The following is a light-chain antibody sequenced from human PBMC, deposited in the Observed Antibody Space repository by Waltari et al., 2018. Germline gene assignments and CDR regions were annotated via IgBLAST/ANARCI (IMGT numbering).Light chain of an antibody. CDR2: GAS. V-gene: IGKV3-20*01. Sequence: FPGERATLSCRASQSVSRSLAWYQQKPGQAPRLLIYGASSRATGVPDRFSGSGSGTDFSLTISRLEPEDFAVYYCQHYVRLPVTFGQGTKVEIK. J-gene: IGKJ1*01. CDR1: QSVSRS. CDR3: QHYVRLPVT.